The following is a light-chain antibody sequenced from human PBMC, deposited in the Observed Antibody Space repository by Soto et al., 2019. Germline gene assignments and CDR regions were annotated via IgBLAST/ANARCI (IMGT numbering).Light chain of an antibody. CDR1: QSIGRW. V-gene: IGKV1-5*03. J-gene: IGKJ2*01. CDR3: QQYSGYPYT. CDR2: KAS. Sequence: DIQMTQSPSNLSASIGDTVTITCRASQSIGRWLAWFQQEPGKAPKLLIHKASTVESGVPSRFSGSGSGTEFTLSISSLRPDDIATYYCQQYSGYPYTFGQGTKLEIK.